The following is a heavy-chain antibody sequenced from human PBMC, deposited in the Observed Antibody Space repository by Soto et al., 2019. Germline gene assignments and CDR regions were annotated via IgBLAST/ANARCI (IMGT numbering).Heavy chain of an antibody. Sequence: PGGSLRLSCAASGFTFSSYSMNWVRQAPGKGLEWVSSISSSSSYIYYADSVKGRFTISRDNAKNSLYLQMNSLRAEDTAVYYCAMRFWSGYYFFDYWGQGTLVTVSS. J-gene: IGHJ4*02. CDR1: GFTFSSYS. CDR3: AMRFWSGYYFFDY. CDR2: ISSSSSYI. D-gene: IGHD3-3*01. V-gene: IGHV3-21*01.